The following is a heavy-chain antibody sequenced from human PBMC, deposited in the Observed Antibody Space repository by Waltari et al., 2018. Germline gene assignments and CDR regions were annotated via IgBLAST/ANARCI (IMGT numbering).Heavy chain of an antibody. J-gene: IGHJ6*03. Sequence: EVQLVESGGGLVKPGGSLRLSCAASGFTFSSYSMNWVRQAPGKGLEWVSSISSSSSYIYYADSGKGRFTISRDNAKNSLYLQMNSLRAEDTAVYYCARVGNRCSSTSCYIGYYYYMDVWGKGTTVTVSS. CDR1: GFTFSSYS. V-gene: IGHV3-21*01. D-gene: IGHD2-2*02. CDR2: ISSSSSYI. CDR3: ARVGNRCSSTSCYIGYYYYMDV.